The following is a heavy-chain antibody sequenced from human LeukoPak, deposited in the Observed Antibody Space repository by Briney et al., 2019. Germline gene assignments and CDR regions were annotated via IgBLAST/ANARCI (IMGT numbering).Heavy chain of an antibody. CDR3: ARSGGSYGGAFDI. Sequence: SETLSLTCTVSGGSISYYYWSWIRQPPGKGLEWIGYIYYSGGTNYNPSLESRVTISVDTSKNQFSLKLSSVTAADTAVYYCARSGGSYGGAFDIWGQGTMVTVSS. CDR1: GGSISYYY. V-gene: IGHV4-59*01. CDR2: IYYSGGT. D-gene: IGHD1-26*01. J-gene: IGHJ3*02.